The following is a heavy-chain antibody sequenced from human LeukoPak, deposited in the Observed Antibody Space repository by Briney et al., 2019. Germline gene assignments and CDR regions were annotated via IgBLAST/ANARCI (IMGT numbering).Heavy chain of an antibody. J-gene: IGHJ4*02. CDR2: ISSTSTYI. V-gene: IGHV3-21*01. D-gene: IGHD3/OR15-3a*01. Sequence: GGSLRLSCAASEFTFSEYSMNWVRQAPGKGLEWVASISSTSTYIYHADSVTGRFTISRDNAKNTLYLQMNSLRAEDTAVYYCARDVGPEDYWGQGTLVTVSS. CDR3: ARDVGPEDY. CDR1: EFTFSEYS.